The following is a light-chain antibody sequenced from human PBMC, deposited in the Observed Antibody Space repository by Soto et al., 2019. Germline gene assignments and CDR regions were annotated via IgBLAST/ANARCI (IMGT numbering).Light chain of an antibody. Sequence: AIRMTQSPSSLSASTGDRVTITCLASQGISSYLAWYQQKPGKAPKLLIYKASSLESGVPSRFSGSGSGTEFTLTISSLQPDDFATYYCQQYNSYSGTFGQGTKVDIK. J-gene: IGKJ1*01. CDR2: KAS. CDR3: QQYNSYSGT. V-gene: IGKV1-8*01. CDR1: QGISSY.